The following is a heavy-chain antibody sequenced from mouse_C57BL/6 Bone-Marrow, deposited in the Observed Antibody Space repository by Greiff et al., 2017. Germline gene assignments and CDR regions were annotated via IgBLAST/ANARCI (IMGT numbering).Heavy chain of an antibody. CDR2: MDPSDSYT. J-gene: IGHJ2*01. CDR1: GYTFTSYW. Sequence: VQLQQPGAELVMPGASVKLSCKASGYTFTSYWMHWVKQRPGQGLEWIGEMDPSDSYTNYNQKFKGKSTLTVDKSSSTAYMQLSSLTSEDSAVYYCATEDYYGSSYTFDYWGQGTALTVSS. V-gene: IGHV1-69*01. D-gene: IGHD1-1*01. CDR3: ATEDYYGSSYTFDY.